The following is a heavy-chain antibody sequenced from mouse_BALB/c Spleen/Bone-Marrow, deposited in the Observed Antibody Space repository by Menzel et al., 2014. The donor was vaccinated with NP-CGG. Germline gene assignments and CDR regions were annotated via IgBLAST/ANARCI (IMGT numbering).Heavy chain of an antibody. CDR2: IDPANGNT. CDR1: GFNIKDTY. CDR3: ASYRNAWYFDV. D-gene: IGHD2-14*01. V-gene: IGHV14-3*02. Sequence: VQLQQSGAELVKPGASVKLSCTASGFNIKDTYMHWVKQRPEQGLEWIGRIDPANGNTRYDPKFQGKATITADTSSNTAYLQLSSLTSEDTAVYYCASYRNAWYFDVWGAGTTVTASS. J-gene: IGHJ1*01.